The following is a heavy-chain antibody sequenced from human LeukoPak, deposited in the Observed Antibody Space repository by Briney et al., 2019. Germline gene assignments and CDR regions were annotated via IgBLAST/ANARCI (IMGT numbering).Heavy chain of an antibody. CDR1: GGSFSSYY. D-gene: IGHD4-17*01. CDR3: AGRMGGDYGNWFDP. Sequence: SETLSLTCAVSGGSFSSYYWNWIRQPPGKGLEWIGNIYYSGSTNYNPSLKSRVTISVDTSKNQFSMKLSSVTAADTAVYYCAGRMGGDYGNWFDPWGQGTLVTVSS. V-gene: IGHV4-59*08. J-gene: IGHJ5*02. CDR2: IYYSGST.